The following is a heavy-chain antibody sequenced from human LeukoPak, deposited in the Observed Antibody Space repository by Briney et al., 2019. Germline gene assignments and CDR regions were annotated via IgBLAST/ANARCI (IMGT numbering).Heavy chain of an antibody. CDR2: INWSGGST. Sequence: PGGSLRLSCAASGFALDDFGMNWVRQVRGKGLGWVSGINWSGGSTAYADSVRGRFTISRDNSKNSLYLQMNSLRAEDTALYHCARVGGGSYPMRSYYYYYYMDVWGKGTTVTISS. V-gene: IGHV3-20*01. CDR3: ARVGGGSYPMRSYYYYYYMDV. CDR1: GFALDDFG. D-gene: IGHD1-26*01. J-gene: IGHJ6*03.